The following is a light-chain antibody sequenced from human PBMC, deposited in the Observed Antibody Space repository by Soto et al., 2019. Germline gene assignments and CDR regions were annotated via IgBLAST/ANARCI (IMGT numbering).Light chain of an antibody. Sequence: DIQITQSPSTLSASVGDKVTITCRASQSISSWLAWYQQKPGKAPKLLIYKASTLDSGVPSNFSGSGSGTEFTLSISSLQPEDFATYYCQQYNSYTWTFGQGTKVDIK. CDR3: QQYNSYTWT. V-gene: IGKV1-5*03. CDR2: KAS. CDR1: QSISSW. J-gene: IGKJ1*01.